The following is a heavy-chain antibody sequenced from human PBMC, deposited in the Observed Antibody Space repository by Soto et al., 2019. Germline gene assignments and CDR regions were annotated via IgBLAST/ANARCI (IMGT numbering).Heavy chain of an antibody. CDR1: GFSLSTRAVG. V-gene: IGHV2-5*02. CDR2: IYWDDDT. D-gene: IGHD3-16*01. Sequence: QITLNESGPTLVKPTQTLTLTCTFSGFSLSTRAVGVGWIRQPPGKALEWLGVIYWDDDTRYSPSLKSRLTITNDTSKNQVVLSMTKMYPVDTATYYCAHCRGGVASFWGQGTLVTVSS. CDR3: AHCRGGVASF. J-gene: IGHJ4*02.